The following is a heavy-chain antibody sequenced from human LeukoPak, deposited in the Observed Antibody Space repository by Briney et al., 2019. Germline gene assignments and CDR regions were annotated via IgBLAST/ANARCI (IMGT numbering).Heavy chain of an antibody. J-gene: IGHJ6*04. D-gene: IGHD2-2*01. Sequence: PGGSLRLSCAASGFTFSSYAMSWVRQAPGKGLEWVSAISGSGGSTYYADSVKGRFAISRDNSKNTLYLQMNSLRAEDTAVYYCAKVHCSSTSCNAGYYYDMDVWGKGTTVTVSS. CDR1: GFTFSSYA. V-gene: IGHV3-23*01. CDR2: ISGSGGST. CDR3: AKVHCSSTSCNAGYYYDMDV.